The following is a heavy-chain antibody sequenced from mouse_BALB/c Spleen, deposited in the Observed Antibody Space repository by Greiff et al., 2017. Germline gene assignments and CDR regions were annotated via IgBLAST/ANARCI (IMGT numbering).Heavy chain of an antibody. CDR1: GFTFSSYA. CDR3: ARGPNWKFDY. CDR2: ISSGGST. J-gene: IGHJ2*01. D-gene: IGHD4-1*01. V-gene: IGHV5-6-5*01. Sequence: EVKLMESGGGLVKPGGSLKLSCAASGFTFSSYAMSWVRQTPEKRLEWVASISSGGSTYYPDSVKGRFTISRDNVRNILYLQMSSLRSEDTAMYYCARGPNWKFDYWGQGTTLTVSS.